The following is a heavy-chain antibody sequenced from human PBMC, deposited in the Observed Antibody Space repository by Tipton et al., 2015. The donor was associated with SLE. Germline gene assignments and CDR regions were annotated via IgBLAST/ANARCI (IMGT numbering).Heavy chain of an antibody. V-gene: IGHV4-34*01. CDR2: INHSGST. CDR3: ASRRDGRGTWFDP. Sequence: TLSLTCAVYGGSFSGYYWSWIRQPPGKGLEWIGEINHSGSTNYKPSLKSRVTISVDTSKNQFSLKLSSVTAADTAVYYCASRRDGRGTWFDPWGQGTLVTVSS. J-gene: IGHJ5*02. CDR1: GGSFSGYY. D-gene: IGHD3-10*01.